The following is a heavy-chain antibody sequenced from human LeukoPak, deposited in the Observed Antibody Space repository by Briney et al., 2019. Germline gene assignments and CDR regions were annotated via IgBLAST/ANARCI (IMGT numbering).Heavy chain of an antibody. CDR1: GGSISSYY. Sequence: SETLSLTCTVSGGSISSYYWSWIRQPPGKGLEWIGYIYYSGSTNYNPSLKSRVTISVDTSKNQFSLKLSSVTAADTAVYYCARVAFYHGMDVWGQGTTVTVSS. J-gene: IGHJ6*02. V-gene: IGHV4-59*01. CDR2: IYYSGST. CDR3: ARVAFYHGMDV. D-gene: IGHD2/OR15-2a*01.